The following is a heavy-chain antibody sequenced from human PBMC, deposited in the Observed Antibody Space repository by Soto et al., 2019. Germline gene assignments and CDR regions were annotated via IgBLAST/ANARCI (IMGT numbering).Heavy chain of an antibody. D-gene: IGHD1-7*01. J-gene: IGHJ3*01. CDR3: ARDGTGTSPLYV. Sequence: ASVKVSCKASGYIFINSYMHWVRQAPGHGPEWMGIIIPSGGRTTCAQKFQGRDIVTSDASTSTVYMVLTRLIPDDPALYYSARDGTGTSPLYVWGLGTRSTGS. CDR2: IIPSGGRT. CDR1: GYIFINSY. V-gene: IGHV1-46*01.